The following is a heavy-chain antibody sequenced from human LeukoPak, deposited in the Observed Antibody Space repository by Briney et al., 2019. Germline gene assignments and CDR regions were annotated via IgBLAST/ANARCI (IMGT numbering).Heavy chain of an antibody. V-gene: IGHV4-59*01. D-gene: IGHD5-12*01. CDR1: GASITSSH. Sequence: SETLSLTCTVSGASITSSHWSWIRQSPEKGLEWIGFISDSGNTNYNPSLQSRVTISADTSKNHFSLKPSSVTAADMAVYYCAGGTWLRFHDWGRGTLVSVSS. J-gene: IGHJ4*02. CDR2: ISDSGNT. CDR3: AGGTWLRFHD.